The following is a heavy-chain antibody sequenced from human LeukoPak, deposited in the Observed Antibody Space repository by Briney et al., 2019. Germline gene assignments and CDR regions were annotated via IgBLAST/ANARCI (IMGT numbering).Heavy chain of an antibody. CDR2: MYSEGGT. CDR1: GFSFSSYW. V-gene: IGHV3-66*01. J-gene: IGHJ4*02. CDR3: ARGPGAFDY. Sequence: GGSLRLSCAASGFSFSSYWMHWVRQAPGRGLEWVSVMYSEGGTNYADSVKGRFTISRDYLKNTLYLQMDSLRVEDTAVYYCARGPGAFDYWGQGTLVTVSS.